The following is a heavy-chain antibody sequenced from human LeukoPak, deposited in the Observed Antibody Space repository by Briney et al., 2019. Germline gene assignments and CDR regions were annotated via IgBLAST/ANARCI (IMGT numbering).Heavy chain of an antibody. D-gene: IGHD6-19*01. CDR2: IRSKANDYAT. Sequence: GGSLRLSCAASGFTFSGSSMHWVRQASGKGLEWVGRIRSKANDYATAYAASVKGRFTISRDDSKNTAYLQMNSLKTEDTAVYYCTRRDSKDSSGWSLGDYWGQGTLVTDSS. CDR1: GFTFSGSS. J-gene: IGHJ4*02. V-gene: IGHV3-73*01. CDR3: TRRDSKDSSGWSLGDY.